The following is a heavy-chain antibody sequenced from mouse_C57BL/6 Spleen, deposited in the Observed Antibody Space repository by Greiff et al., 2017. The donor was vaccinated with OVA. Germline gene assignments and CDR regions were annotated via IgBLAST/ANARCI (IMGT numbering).Heavy chain of an antibody. V-gene: IGHV5-16*01. J-gene: IGHJ2*01. Sequence: DVKLVESEGGLVQPGSSMKLPRTASGFTFSDYYMAWVCQVPEKGLEWVANINYDGSSTYYWDSLKSRFIIARDNAKNILYLQMSSLKSEDTATYYCTRDTDDGDYFDYWGQGTTLTVSS. D-gene: IGHD2-3*01. CDR1: GFTFSDYY. CDR3: TRDTDDGDYFDY. CDR2: INYDGSST.